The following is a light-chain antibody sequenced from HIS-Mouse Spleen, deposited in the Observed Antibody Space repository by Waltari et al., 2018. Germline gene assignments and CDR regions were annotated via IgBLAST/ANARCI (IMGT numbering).Light chain of an antibody. V-gene: IGLV6-57*02. Sequence: NFMLTQPHSVSESPGKTVTISCTGSSGSIASNYVQWYQQRPGSAPPTVIYEDNQRPSAVPDRFSGSIDSSSNSASLTISGLKTEDEADYYCQSYDSSNVVFGGGTKLTVL. J-gene: IGLJ2*01. CDR2: EDN. CDR3: QSYDSSNVV. CDR1: SGSIASNY.